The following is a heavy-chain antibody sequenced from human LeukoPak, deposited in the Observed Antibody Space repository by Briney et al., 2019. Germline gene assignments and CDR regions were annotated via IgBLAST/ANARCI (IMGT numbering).Heavy chain of an antibody. D-gene: IGHD4-23*01. V-gene: IGHV4-31*03. CDR1: GGSISSGGHD. CDR3: ASCYGGNGPDAFDI. J-gene: IGHJ3*02. CDR2: IYYSGST. Sequence: PSETLSLTCTVSGGSISSGGHDWSWMRQHPGKGVEWIGYIYYSGSTVYNPSLSSRVTISVDTSKNQFSLKLSSVTAADTAVYYCASCYGGNGPDAFDIWGQGTMVTVSS.